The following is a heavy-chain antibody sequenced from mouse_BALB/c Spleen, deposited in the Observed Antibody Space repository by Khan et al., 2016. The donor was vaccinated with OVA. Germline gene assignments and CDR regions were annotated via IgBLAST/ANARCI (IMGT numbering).Heavy chain of an antibody. D-gene: IGHD1-1*01. J-gene: IGHJ4*01. CDR1: GYSITSDYA. V-gene: IGHV3-2*02. Sequence: EVQLQESGPGLVKPSQSLSLTCTVTGYSITSDYAWNWIRQFPGNKLEWMGYISYSGSTSYNPSLKSRISITRDTSKTQVFLQLNSVTTEDTATYYCARENYYGYAMDYWGQGTSVTVSS. CDR3: ARENYYGYAMDY. CDR2: ISYSGST.